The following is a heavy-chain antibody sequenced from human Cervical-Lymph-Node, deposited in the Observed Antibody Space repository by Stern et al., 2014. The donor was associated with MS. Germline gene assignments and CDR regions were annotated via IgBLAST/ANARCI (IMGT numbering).Heavy chain of an antibody. CDR3: ARHQGGIAAN. CDR2: LSPMFGVA. D-gene: IGHD6-13*01. J-gene: IGHJ4*02. V-gene: IGHV1-69*01. Sequence: VKLVQSGAEVKKPESSVKVSCQASGGSFSSFDISWVRQAPGQRLEWLGELSPMFGVAIYAQNFQGRVTFTADESTSTAYMELNSLRSEDTAAYYCARHQGGIAANWGQGTLVTVSS. CDR1: GGSFSSFD.